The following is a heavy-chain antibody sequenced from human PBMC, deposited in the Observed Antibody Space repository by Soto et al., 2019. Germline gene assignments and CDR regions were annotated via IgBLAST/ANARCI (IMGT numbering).Heavy chain of an antibody. CDR3: ARGAPSNSGYDWRQGGLGDD. CDR1: GGSISSYY. D-gene: IGHD5-12*01. V-gene: IGHV4-59*01. CDR2: IYYSGST. Sequence: SETLSLTCTVSGGSISSYYWSWIRQPPGKGLEWIGYIYYSGSTNYNPSLKSRVTISVDTSKNQFSLKLSSVTAADTAVYYCARGAPSNSGYDWRQGGLGDDWGQGTLVTVS. J-gene: IGHJ4*02.